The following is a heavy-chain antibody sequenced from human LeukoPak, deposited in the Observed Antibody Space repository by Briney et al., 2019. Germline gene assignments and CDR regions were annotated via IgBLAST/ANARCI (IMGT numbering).Heavy chain of an antibody. Sequence: SVNVSCKASGGTFSSYAISWVRQAPGQGLEWMGGIIPIFGTANYAQKFQGRVTITADESTSTAYMELSSLRSEDTAVYYCARTGVAAAVDGMDVWGQGTTVTVSS. J-gene: IGHJ6*02. CDR3: ARTGVAAAVDGMDV. D-gene: IGHD2-15*01. V-gene: IGHV1-69*13. CDR1: GGTFSSYA. CDR2: IIPIFGTA.